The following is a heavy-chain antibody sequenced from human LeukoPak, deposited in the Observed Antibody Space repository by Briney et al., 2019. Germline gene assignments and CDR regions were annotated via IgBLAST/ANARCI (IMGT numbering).Heavy chain of an antibody. CDR1: GYTFTGYY. Sequence: ASVTVSCKASGYTFTGYYMHWVRQAPGQGLEWMGWINPNSGGTNYAQKFQGRVTMTRDTSISTAYMELSRLRSDDTAVYYCAREPYSGYDYLDYWCQGTLVTVAS. CDR3: AREPYSGYDYLDY. V-gene: IGHV1-2*02. D-gene: IGHD5-12*01. J-gene: IGHJ4*02. CDR2: INPNSGGT.